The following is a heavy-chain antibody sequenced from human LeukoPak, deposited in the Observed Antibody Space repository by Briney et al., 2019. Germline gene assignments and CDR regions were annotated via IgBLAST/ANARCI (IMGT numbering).Heavy chain of an antibody. V-gene: IGHV3-53*04. CDR3: ARDRFNGMDV. J-gene: IGHJ6*02. Sequence: GGSLRLSCAASRFTVSTDYMAWVRQAPGKGLEWVSIIYSDSTTYYADSVKGRFTISNHISKNTLYLQMNNLRPDDTAVYYCARDRFNGMDVWGQGTTVTVSS. D-gene: IGHD3-10*01. CDR1: RFTVSTDY. CDR2: IYSDSTT.